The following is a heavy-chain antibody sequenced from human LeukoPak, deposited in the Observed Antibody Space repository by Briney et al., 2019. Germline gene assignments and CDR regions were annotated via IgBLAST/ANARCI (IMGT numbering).Heavy chain of an antibody. CDR2: INTDGSRT. D-gene: IGHD6-19*01. V-gene: IGHV3-74*01. J-gene: IGHJ5*02. Sequence: PGGSLRLSCAASGFAFDDDAMHWVRQAPGKGLVWVSRINTDGSRTSYADSVKGRFTISRDNAKNTLYLQMNSLRAEDTAVYYCARDSSGWYYNWFDPWGQGTLVTVSS. CDR3: ARDSSGWYYNWFDP. CDR1: GFAFDDDA.